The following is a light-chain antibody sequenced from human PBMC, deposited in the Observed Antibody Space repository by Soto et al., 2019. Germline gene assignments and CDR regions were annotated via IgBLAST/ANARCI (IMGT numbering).Light chain of an antibody. Sequence: DVVITQSPLSLPVTLGQPASISCRSSQSLVHRDGHTFFNWLHQRPGQSPRRLIYKVSNRDSGVPDRFSGSGSATDFTLTISMVEAEDVGVYYCMHGSHWPPTYIFGQGTKLEIK. V-gene: IGKV2-30*02. CDR1: QSLVHRDGHTF. J-gene: IGKJ2*01. CDR2: KVS. CDR3: MHGSHWPPTYI.